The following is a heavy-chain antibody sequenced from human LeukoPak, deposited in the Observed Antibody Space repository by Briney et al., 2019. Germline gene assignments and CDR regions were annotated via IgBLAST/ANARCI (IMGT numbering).Heavy chain of an antibody. CDR3: ARLWHPINWFDP. V-gene: IGHV5-51*01. D-gene: IGHD3-16*01. Sequence: GXSLQISCKGSGYIFTSYWIGWVRQLPGKGLEWMGIIYPGDSDTRYSPSFQGQVTISADKSISTAYLQWSSLKASDTAMYYCARLWHPINWFDPWGQGTLVTVSS. J-gene: IGHJ5*02. CDR1: GYIFTSYW. CDR2: IYPGDSDT.